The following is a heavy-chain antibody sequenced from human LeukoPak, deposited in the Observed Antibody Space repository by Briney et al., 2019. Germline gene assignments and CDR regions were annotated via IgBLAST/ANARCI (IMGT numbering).Heavy chain of an antibody. J-gene: IGHJ4*02. D-gene: IGHD6-19*01. Sequence: PGRSLRLSCAVSGFTFDDYAMHWVRQAPGKGLEWVSGISWNSGSIGYADSVKGRFTISRDNAKNSLYLQMNSLRAEDTALYYCAKDIDEAVAGTGFDYWGQGTLVTVSS. V-gene: IGHV3-9*01. CDR3: AKDIDEAVAGTGFDY. CDR2: ISWNSGSI. CDR1: GFTFDDYA.